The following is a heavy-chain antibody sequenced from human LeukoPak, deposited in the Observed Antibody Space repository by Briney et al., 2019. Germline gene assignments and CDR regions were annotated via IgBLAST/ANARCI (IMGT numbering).Heavy chain of an antibody. CDR1: GFTLSNDW. CDR2: ISSDGTNT. CDR3: GVGGGSY. V-gene: IGHV3-74*03. D-gene: IGHD1-26*01. J-gene: IGHJ4*02. Sequence: GGALRLSCAAPGFTLSNDWTDSGPQAPAKGLVWVSRISSDGTNTLYADSVKGRFTISRDNARNTLHLQTNSLRADDTAVYYGGVGGGSYCGQGTRATVS.